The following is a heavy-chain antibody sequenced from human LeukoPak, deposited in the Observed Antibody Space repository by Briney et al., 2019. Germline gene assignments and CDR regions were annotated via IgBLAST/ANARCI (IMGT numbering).Heavy chain of an antibody. Sequence: PGGSLRLSCAAYGFTFSSYWMSWVRQAPGKGLEWVANIKQDGSEKYYVDSVKGRFTISRDNAKNSLYLQMNSLRAEDTAVYYCAREGGIAVASYMDVWGKGTTVTVSS. D-gene: IGHD6-19*01. CDR3: AREGGIAVASYMDV. V-gene: IGHV3-7*01. J-gene: IGHJ6*03. CDR2: IKQDGSEK. CDR1: GFTFSSYW.